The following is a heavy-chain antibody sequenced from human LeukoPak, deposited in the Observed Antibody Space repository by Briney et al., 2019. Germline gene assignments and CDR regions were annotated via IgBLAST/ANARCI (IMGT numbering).Heavy chain of an antibody. J-gene: IGHJ4*02. CDR2: T. Sequence: TLYADSVRDRFTISRDNSKSTLYLQMSSLRVEDTAVYYCAAGARSEMAFYFWRQGTLVTVSS. V-gene: IGHV3-23*01. CDR3: AAGARSEMAFYF. D-gene: IGHD5-24*01.